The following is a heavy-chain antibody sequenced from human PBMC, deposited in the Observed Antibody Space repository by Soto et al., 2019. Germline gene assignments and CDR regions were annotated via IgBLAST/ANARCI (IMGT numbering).Heavy chain of an antibody. CDR1: GGSFSTNY. V-gene: IGHV4-59*13. CDR3: ATDSAGRGPFDP. CDR2: TYYTGST. D-gene: IGHD3-10*01. J-gene: IGHJ5*02. Sequence: SETLSLTCTISGGSFSTNYWSWIRQAPGKGLEWIGYTYYTGSTKYNPSLKSRATISVDTSKNQFSLTLNSAAAADTAVYYCATDSAGRGPFDPWGPGSLVTVSS.